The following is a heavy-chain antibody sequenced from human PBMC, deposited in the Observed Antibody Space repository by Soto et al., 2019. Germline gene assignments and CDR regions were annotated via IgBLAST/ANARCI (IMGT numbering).Heavy chain of an antibody. CDR1: GFTFSSYW. CDR3: AKSNWFDP. J-gene: IGHJ5*02. CDR2: IESDGSSP. V-gene: IGHV3-74*01. Sequence: GGSPRLSCAASGFTFSSYWMHWVRQAPGKGLVWVSRIESDGSSPIYADSVKGRFTISRDNAKNTLYLQMNSLRAEDTAVYYCAKSNWFDPWGQGTLVTVSS.